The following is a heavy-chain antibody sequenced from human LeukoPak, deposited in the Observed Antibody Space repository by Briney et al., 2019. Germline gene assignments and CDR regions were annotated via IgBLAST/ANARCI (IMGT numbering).Heavy chain of an antibody. CDR3: ASSYFYDGNRYFDY. CDR2: IYYTGST. Sequence: SETLSLTCNVSGGSITSYYWNWIRQSPGKGLEWIGYIYYTGSTNSNPSLKSRLTISLDTSKKQFSLKLSSVTAADTAICYCASSYFYDGNRYFDYWGQGALVTVSS. D-gene: IGHD3-22*01. J-gene: IGHJ4*02. V-gene: IGHV4-59*08. CDR1: GGSITSYY.